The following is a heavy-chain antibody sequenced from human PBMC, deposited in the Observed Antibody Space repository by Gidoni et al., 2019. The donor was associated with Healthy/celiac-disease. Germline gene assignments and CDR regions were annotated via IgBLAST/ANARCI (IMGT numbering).Heavy chain of an antibody. D-gene: IGHD6-6*01. Sequence: EVQLVESGGGLVQPGGSLRLSCAASGFTFSSYWMSWVRQAPGKGLEWVANIKQDGSEKYYVDSVKGRFTISRDNAKNSLYLQMNSLRAEDTAVYYCARERRGVAARPDYWGQGTLVTVS. V-gene: IGHV3-7*01. CDR1: GFTFSSYW. CDR2: IKQDGSEK. CDR3: ARERRGVAARPDY. J-gene: IGHJ4*02.